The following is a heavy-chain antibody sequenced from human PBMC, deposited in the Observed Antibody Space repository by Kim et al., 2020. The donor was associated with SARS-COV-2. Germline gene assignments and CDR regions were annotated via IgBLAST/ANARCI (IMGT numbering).Heavy chain of an antibody. CDR1: GYTYTDFW. CDR3: ARCHYYDRSGSYCANSFD. J-gene: IGHJ3*01. V-gene: IGHV5-51*01. Sequence: GESLKISCEGTGYTYTDFWIAWVRHMPGKGLEWMGIVSPSDSTTKYSPSFQGQVTISADKSINTAFLQWRSLKASDTAMYYCARCHYYDRSGSYCANSFD. D-gene: IGHD3-16*01. CDR2: VSPSDSTT.